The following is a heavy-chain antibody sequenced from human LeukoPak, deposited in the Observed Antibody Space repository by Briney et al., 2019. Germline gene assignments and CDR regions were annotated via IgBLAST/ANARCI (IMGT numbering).Heavy chain of an antibody. V-gene: IGHV3-21*01. J-gene: IGHJ4*02. D-gene: IGHD2-15*01. CDR1: GFIFSSYS. Sequence: NPGGSLRLSCAASGFIFSSYSMNWVRQAPGKGLEWVSSISRGTTYIYYADSVKGRFTVSRDNAKNSLYLQMHSLRAEDTAVYYCARAGSSLDMEVLVALDYWGQGTLVTVSS. CDR2: ISRGTTYI. CDR3: ARAGSSLDMEVLVALDY.